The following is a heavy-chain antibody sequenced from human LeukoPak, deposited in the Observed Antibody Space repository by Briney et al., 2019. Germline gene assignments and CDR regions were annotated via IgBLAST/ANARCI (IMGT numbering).Heavy chain of an antibody. D-gene: IGHD3-10*01. CDR1: GVSISSTSYY. V-gene: IGHV4-39*01. J-gene: IGHJ4*02. CDR2: IYFSGST. Sequence: SETLSLTCTVSGVSISSTSYYWGWIRQPPGKNLEWIGTIYFSGSTYYNPSLKSRVTISVDTSKNQFSLKLSSVTAADTAVYYCARNHHGVVRGVIWSYFDYWGQGTLVTVSS. CDR3: ARNHHGVVRGVIWSYFDY.